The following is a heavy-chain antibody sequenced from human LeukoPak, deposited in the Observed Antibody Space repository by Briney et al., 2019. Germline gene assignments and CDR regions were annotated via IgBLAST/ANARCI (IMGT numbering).Heavy chain of an antibody. Sequence: PGGSLRLSCAASGFTVSSNYMSWARQAPGKGLEWVSVIYSGGSTYYADSVKGRFTISRDNSKNTLYLQMNSLRAEDTAVYSCARGRFGEFISWGQGTLVTVSS. CDR1: GFTVSSNY. V-gene: IGHV3-53*01. CDR2: IYSGGST. CDR3: ARGRFGEFIS. J-gene: IGHJ4*02. D-gene: IGHD3-10*01.